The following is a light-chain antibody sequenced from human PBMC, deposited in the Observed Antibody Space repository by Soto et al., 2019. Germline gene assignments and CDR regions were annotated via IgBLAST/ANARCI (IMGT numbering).Light chain of an antibody. V-gene: IGKV1-5*03. CDR1: QSLDSW. J-gene: IGKJ1*01. Sequence: DIQMTQSPSTLSASVEDRVTITWRASQSLDSWLAWYQQKPGKPPKLLIYKTSILEFGVPSRFSGSGSGTLFTLTISSLQPDDFATYYCQQYHSFSTFGQGTKVEIK. CDR2: KTS. CDR3: QQYHSFST.